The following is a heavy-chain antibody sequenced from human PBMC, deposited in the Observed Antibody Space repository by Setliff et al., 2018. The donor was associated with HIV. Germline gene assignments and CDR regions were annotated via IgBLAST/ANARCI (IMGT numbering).Heavy chain of an antibody. J-gene: IGHJ3*02. CDR3: ALSRVGAPEAFDI. D-gene: IGHD2-2*01. CDR2: ISPVFGTA. Sequence: GASVKVSCKAVGGTFRSKAVSWVRQAPGQGLEWMGGISPVFGTANYAQKFQDRVTITVDESTNTAYMELNSLRSDDTAVYYCALSRVGAPEAFDIWDQGTMVTVSS. CDR1: GGTFRSKA. V-gene: IGHV1-69*13.